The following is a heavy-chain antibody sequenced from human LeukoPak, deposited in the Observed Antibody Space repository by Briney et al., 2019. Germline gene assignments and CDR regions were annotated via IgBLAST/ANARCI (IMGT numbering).Heavy chain of an antibody. D-gene: IGHD5-12*01. J-gene: IGHJ4*02. Sequence: GGSLRLSCAASGFTFSNYAMSWVRQAPGKRLDWVSAISGSSGSTYYADSVKGRFTISRDNSKNTLYLQMNSLRAEGTAVYYCAKDRGATPYYFGNWGQGTLVTVSS. CDR1: GFTFSNYA. CDR2: ISGSSGST. V-gene: IGHV3-23*01. CDR3: AKDRGATPYYFGN.